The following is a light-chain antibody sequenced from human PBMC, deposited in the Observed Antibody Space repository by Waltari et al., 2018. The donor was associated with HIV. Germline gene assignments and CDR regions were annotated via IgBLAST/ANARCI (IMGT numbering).Light chain of an antibody. J-gene: IGLJ2*01. V-gene: IGLV2-23*02. CDR1: SSNVGSYNL. CDR2: EVS. CDR3: CSYTGSNPFLL. Sequence: QSALTQPASVSGSPGQSITIPCTGTSSNVGSYNLFSWYQQHPGRAPKVMIYEVSKRPSGVSNRFSGSKSGNTASLTISGLQAEDEADYYCCSYTGSNPFLLFGGGTKLTVL.